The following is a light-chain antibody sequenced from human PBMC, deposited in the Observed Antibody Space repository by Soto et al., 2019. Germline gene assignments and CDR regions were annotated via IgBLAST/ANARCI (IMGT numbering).Light chain of an antibody. V-gene: IGKV1-17*01. Sequence: DIQMTQSPSSLSASVGDRVTITCRASQGIRNDLGWYQQKPGNAPERLIYAASSLQSGVPSRFNGSGSGTEFTLTISSLQPDDFATYYCQQYITYSTFGQGTRLEIK. CDR1: QGIRND. CDR2: AAS. CDR3: QQYITYST. J-gene: IGKJ5*01.